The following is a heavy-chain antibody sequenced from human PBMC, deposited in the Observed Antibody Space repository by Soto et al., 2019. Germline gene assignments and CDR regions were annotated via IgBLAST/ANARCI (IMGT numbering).Heavy chain of an antibody. Sequence: QVQLVESGGGLVKPGGSLRLSCAASGFTFSDYYMSWIRQAPGKGLEWVSYISSSGSTIYYADSVKGRFTISRDNAKNSLYLQMNSLRAEDTAVYYCARVGQYCSSTSCYGLGHYYYYMDVWGKGTTVTVSS. V-gene: IGHV3-11*01. D-gene: IGHD2-2*01. CDR3: ARVGQYCSSTSCYGLGHYYYYMDV. CDR2: ISSSGSTI. J-gene: IGHJ6*03. CDR1: GFTFSDYY.